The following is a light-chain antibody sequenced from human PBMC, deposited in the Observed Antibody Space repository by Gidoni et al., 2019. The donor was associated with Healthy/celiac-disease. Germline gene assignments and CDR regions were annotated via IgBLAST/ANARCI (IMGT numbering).Light chain of an antibody. Sequence: EIVMTQSPISRPVTPGEPASISCRSSQSLLHSNGYNYLDWYLQKPGPSPQLLISLGSNRASGVPYRFSGSGSGTDFTLKISRVEADDVGVYYCMQALPPPFTFGGGTKVEIK. V-gene: IGKV2-28*01. CDR1: QSLLHSNGYNY. J-gene: IGKJ4*01. CDR3: MQALPPPFT. CDR2: LGS.